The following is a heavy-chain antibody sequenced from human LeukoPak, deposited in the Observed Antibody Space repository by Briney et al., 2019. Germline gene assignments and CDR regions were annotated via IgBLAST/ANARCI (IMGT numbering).Heavy chain of an antibody. D-gene: IGHD6-13*01. CDR3: ARAVDGIAAAGNWFDP. V-gene: IGHV1-2*02. J-gene: IGHJ5*02. CDR1: GYTXTGYY. Sequence: GASVKVSCKASGYTXTGYYMHRVRQAPGQGLEWMGWINPNSGGTNYAQKFQGRVTMTRDTSISTAYMELSRLRSDDTAVYYCARAVDGIAAAGNWFDPWGQGTLVTVSS. CDR2: INPNSGGT.